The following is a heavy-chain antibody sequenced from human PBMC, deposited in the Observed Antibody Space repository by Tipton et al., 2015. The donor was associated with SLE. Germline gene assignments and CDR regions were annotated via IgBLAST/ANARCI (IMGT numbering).Heavy chain of an antibody. CDR2: IREDGSEN. Sequence: SLRLSCAVSGFTFSNNWMAWVRQAPGKGLEWVAHIREDGSENFYVDSVRGRFAISRDNAQNSLYLHMNSLRAEDTAVYYCARDFWSGPSIEYFQHWGQGTLVTVSS. CDR3: ARDFWSGPSIEYFQH. J-gene: IGHJ1*01. CDR1: GFTFSNNW. V-gene: IGHV3-7*01. D-gene: IGHD3-3*01.